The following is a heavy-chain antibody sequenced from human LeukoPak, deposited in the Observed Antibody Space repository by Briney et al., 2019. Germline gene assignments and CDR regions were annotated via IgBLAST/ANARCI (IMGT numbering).Heavy chain of an antibody. CDR2: IKQDGSEA. CDR3: ARAGRSASGSSY. CDR1: GFTFSNYW. D-gene: IGHD1-14*01. Sequence: GGSLRLSCAASGFTFSNYWMTWVRQAPGKGLEWWANIKQDGSEADYVDSVKGRFTISRDNPNNSLSLPLSSLRPEDTAVYYCARAGRSASGSSYWGQGPLVPVSS. V-gene: IGHV3-7*01. J-gene: IGHJ4*02.